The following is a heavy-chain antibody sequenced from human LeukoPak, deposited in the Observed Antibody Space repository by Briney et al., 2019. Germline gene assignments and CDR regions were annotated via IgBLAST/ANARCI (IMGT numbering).Heavy chain of an antibody. Sequence: PGGSLRLSCAASGFTFSSYGMHWVRQAPGKGLEWVAFIRYDESNKYYADSVKGRFTISRDNAKNSLYLQMNSLRAEDTALYYCAKDTDGAAAGTTWGHWGQGTLVTVSS. CDR2: IRYDESNK. CDR1: GFTFSSYG. V-gene: IGHV3-30*02. D-gene: IGHD6-13*01. J-gene: IGHJ4*02. CDR3: AKDTDGAAAGTTWGH.